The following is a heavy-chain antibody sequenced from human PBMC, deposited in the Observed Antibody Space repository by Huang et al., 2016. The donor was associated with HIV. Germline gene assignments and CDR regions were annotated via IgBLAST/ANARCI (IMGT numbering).Heavy chain of an antibody. V-gene: IGHV1-18*04. Sequence: QVQLVQSGAEVKRPGASLTVSCKTSGFTFTNYGFSWVRQAPGLGLEWLGWASGSSGEIKDEGKFEGRVSMTTDKTAGTAYMELRRLTSDDTATYYCVRESLYFGDFLFDHWGQGTPVTVSA. CDR3: VRESLYFGDFLFDH. CDR2: ASGSSGEI. J-gene: IGHJ4*02. D-gene: IGHD3-10*01. CDR1: GFTFTNYG.